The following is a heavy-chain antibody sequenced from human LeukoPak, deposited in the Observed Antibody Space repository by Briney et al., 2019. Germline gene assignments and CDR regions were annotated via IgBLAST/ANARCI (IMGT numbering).Heavy chain of an antibody. CDR1: GGSISSGGYY. CDR2: IYHSGST. V-gene: IGHV4-30-2*01. D-gene: IGHD2-2*02. Sequence: PSQTLSLTCTVSGGSISSGGYYWSWIRQPPGKGLEWIGYIYHSGSTYYNPSLKSRVTISVDRSKNQFSLKLSSVTAADTAVYYCARGYCSSTSCYIPRGYFDYWGQGTLVTVSS. J-gene: IGHJ4*02. CDR3: ARGYCSSTSCYIPRGYFDY.